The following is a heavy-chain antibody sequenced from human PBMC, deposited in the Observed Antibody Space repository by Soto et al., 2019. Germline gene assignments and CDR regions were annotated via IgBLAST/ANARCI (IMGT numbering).Heavy chain of an antibody. CDR3: ATQGWYSSSWYFDY. CDR2: IIPIFGTA. CDR1: GGTFSSYA. V-gene: IGHV1-69*13. D-gene: IGHD6-13*01. Sequence: SVKFSCKASGGTFSSYAISWVRQAPGQGLEWMGGIIPIFGTANYAQKFQGRVTITADESTSTAYMELSSLRSEDTAVYYCATQGWYSSSWYFDYWGQGTLVTVSS. J-gene: IGHJ4*02.